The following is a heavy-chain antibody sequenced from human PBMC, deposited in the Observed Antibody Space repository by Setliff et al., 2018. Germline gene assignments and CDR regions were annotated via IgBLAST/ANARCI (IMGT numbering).Heavy chain of an antibody. CDR1: GDSISSRTHY. D-gene: IGHD3-3*01. V-gene: IGHV4-61*09. CDR2: VYTSWST. CDR3: ARVSGFQYMDV. Sequence: PSETLSLTCTVSGDSISSRTHYWSWIRQPAGKGLEWIGQVYTSWSTSYNPSLKSRVTISLDTSKNQFSLNLSSLTAADTAVYYCARVSGFQYMDVWGKGTTVTVSS. J-gene: IGHJ6*03.